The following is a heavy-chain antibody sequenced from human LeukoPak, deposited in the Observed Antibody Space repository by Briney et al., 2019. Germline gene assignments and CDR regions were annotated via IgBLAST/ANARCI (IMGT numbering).Heavy chain of an antibody. CDR3: AKDSGNRDNWFDP. Sequence: GGSLRLSCAASGFAFSSYAMTWVRQAPGKGLEWVSDISGSGASTYYADSVKGRFTISRDNSKNTLYLQMNSLGAEDTAVYYCAKDSGNRDNWFDPWGQGTLVTVSS. CDR1: GFAFSSYA. V-gene: IGHV3-23*01. J-gene: IGHJ5*02. CDR2: ISGSGAST. D-gene: IGHD1-14*01.